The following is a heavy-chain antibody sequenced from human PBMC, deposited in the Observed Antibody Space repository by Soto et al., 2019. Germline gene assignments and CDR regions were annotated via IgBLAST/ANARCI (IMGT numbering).Heavy chain of an antibody. CDR1: GGSISSSNW. CDR3: ARVRQGCSSTSCYFDP. Sequence: PSETLSLTCAVSGGSISSSNWWNWVRQPPGKGLEWIGEIHHSGSTNYNPSLKSRVTISVDKSKNQFSLKLNSVTAADTAVYYCARVRQGCSSTSCYFDPWGQGTLVTRLL. CDR2: IHHSGST. V-gene: IGHV4-4*02. J-gene: IGHJ5*02. D-gene: IGHD2-2*01.